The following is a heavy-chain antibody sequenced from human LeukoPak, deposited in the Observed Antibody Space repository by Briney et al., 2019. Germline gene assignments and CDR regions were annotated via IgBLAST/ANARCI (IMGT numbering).Heavy chain of an antibody. D-gene: IGHD3-9*01. V-gene: IGHV3-23*01. CDR2: ISGSGGST. CDR1: GFTFSSYA. J-gene: IGHJ6*02. CDR3: AKGSKLRYFDWLLHYYGMDV. Sequence: GGSLRLSCAASGFTFSSYAMSWVRQAPGKGLEWVSDISGSGGSTYYADSVKGWFTISRDNSKNTLYLQMNSLRAEDTAVYYCAKGSKLRYFDWLLHYYGMDVWGQGTTVTVSS.